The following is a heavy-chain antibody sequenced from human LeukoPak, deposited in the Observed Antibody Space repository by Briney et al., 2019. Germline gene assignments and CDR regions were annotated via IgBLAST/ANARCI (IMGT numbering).Heavy chain of an antibody. V-gene: IGHV3-23*01. D-gene: IGHD6-13*01. CDR1: GFTFSTYA. CDR3: ARDLGRDSSWYVYDY. CDR2: ISASGGST. Sequence: GGSLRLSCAASGFTFSTYALTWVRQAPGKGLEWVSTISASGGSTYYADSVKGRFTISRDNSKNTPYLQMNSLRTEDTAVYYCARDLGRDSSWYVYDYWGQGTLVTVSS. J-gene: IGHJ4*02.